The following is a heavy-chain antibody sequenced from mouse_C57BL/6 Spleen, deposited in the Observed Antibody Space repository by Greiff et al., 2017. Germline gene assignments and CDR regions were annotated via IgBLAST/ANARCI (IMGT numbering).Heavy chain of an antibody. D-gene: IGHD2-2*01. J-gene: IGHJ3*01. V-gene: IGHV3-6*01. Sequence: ESGPGLVKPSQSLSLTCSVTGYSITSGYYWNWIRQFPGNKLEWMGYISYDGSNNYNPSLKNRISITHDTSKNQFCLTLNSVTTEDTATDYWARGPMVTTFFAYWGQGTLVTVSA. CDR3: ARGPMVTTFFAY. CDR2: ISYDGSN. CDR1: GYSITSGYY.